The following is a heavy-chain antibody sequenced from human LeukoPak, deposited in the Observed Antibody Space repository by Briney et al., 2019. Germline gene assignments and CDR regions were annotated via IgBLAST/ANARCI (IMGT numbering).Heavy chain of an antibody. Sequence: PGGSLRLSCAASGFTFSSYAMSWVRQAPGKGLEWISYISTSSSTIYYADSVKGRFTISRDNAKNSLFLQMNSLRDEDTAVYYCARRGDSDYWGQGTLVTVSS. V-gene: IGHV3-48*02. CDR3: ARRGDSDY. CDR1: GFTFSSYA. J-gene: IGHJ4*02. D-gene: IGHD3-16*01. CDR2: ISTSSSTI.